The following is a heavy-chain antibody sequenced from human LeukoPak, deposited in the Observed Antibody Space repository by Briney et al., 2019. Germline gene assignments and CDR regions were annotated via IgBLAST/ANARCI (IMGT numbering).Heavy chain of an antibody. V-gene: IGHV3-66*01. Sequence: GGSLRLSCVVSGFTVSNNFMTWVRQAPGKGLEWVSLIYSGGNIYYADSVKGRFTISRDGSKNTLYLQMNSLRAEDTAVYYCAGGPGAAAGNLWSWGQGTLVTVSS. CDR1: GFTVSNNF. CDR3: AGGPGAAAGNLWS. CDR2: IYSGGNI. J-gene: IGHJ5*02. D-gene: IGHD6-13*01.